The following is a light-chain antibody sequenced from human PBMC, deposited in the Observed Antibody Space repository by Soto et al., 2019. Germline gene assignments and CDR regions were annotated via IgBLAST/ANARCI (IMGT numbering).Light chain of an antibody. V-gene: IGKV3-15*01. Sequence: IMFSQSPVTLSLSPGERATLSCRASQRLSSSYFACYQHKPGQGPRLLIHGASTRAPGFPARFSGSGSGTDFTLTISSLQSEDFAVYYCQQYNNWPWTFGQGTKVDIK. CDR1: QRLSSSY. CDR3: QQYNNWPWT. CDR2: GAS. J-gene: IGKJ1*01.